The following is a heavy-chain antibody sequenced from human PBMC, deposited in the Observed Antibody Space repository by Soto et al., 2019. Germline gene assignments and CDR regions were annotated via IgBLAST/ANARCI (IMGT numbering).Heavy chain of an antibody. D-gene: IGHD2-2*01. CDR3: ARGPKPAASYYFDY. Sequence: SETLSLTCAVYGGSFSGYYWSWIRQPPGKGLEWIGEINHSGSTNYNPSLKSRVTISVDTSKNQFSLKLSSVTAADTAVYYCARGPKPAASYYFDYWGQGTLVTVS. V-gene: IGHV4-34*01. CDR2: INHSGST. J-gene: IGHJ4*02. CDR1: GGSFSGYY.